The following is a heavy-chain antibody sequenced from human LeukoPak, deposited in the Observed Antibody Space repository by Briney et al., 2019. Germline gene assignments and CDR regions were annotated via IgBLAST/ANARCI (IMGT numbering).Heavy chain of an antibody. J-gene: IGHJ4*02. Sequence: GGSLRLSCAASGFTFSSYSMNWVRQAPGKGLEWVSSISSSSSYIYYADSVKGRFTISRDNAKNSLYLQTNSLRAEDTAVYYCARDLLGYIGFDYWGQGTLVTVSS. CDR1: GFTFSSYS. D-gene: IGHD2-15*01. CDR2: ISSSSSYI. V-gene: IGHV3-21*01. CDR3: ARDLLGYIGFDY.